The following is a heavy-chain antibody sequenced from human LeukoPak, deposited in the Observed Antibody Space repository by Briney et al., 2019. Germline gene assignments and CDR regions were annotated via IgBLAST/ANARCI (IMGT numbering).Heavy chain of an antibody. CDR3: ARDPDFYGLGSYYKVNWFDP. CDR1: GFTFSDYY. V-gene: IGHV3-11*01. Sequence: PGGSLRLSCAASGFTFSDYYMSWIRQAPGKGLEWVSYISSSGSTIYYADSVKGRFTISRDNAKNSLYLQMNSLRAEDTAVCYCARDPDFYGLGSYYKVNWFDPWGQGTLVTVSS. CDR2: ISSSGSTI. D-gene: IGHD3-10*01. J-gene: IGHJ5*02.